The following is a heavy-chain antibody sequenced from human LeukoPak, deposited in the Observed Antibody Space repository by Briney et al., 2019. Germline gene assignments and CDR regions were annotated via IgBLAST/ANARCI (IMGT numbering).Heavy chain of an antibody. V-gene: IGHV1-8*01. CDR3: ARADDTMVRGVIMYYMDV. CDR2: MNPHSGNT. J-gene: IGHJ6*03. Sequence: GASVKVSCKASGYTFTSYDINWVRQATGQGREWMGWMNPHSGNTGYAQKFQGRVTMARNTSISTAYMELSSLRSEDTAVYYCARADDTMVRGVIMYYMDVWGKGTTVTVSS. D-gene: IGHD3-10*01. CDR1: GYTFTSYD.